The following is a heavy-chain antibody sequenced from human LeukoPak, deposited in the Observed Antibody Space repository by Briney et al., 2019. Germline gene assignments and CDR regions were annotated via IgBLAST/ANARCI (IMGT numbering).Heavy chain of an antibody. CDR3: ARDRGLYGEVLFDP. J-gene: IGHJ5*02. Sequence: SQTLSLTCSVSGDSISTYYLSWIRQPAGRGLEWIGRIYGGGNTNYNPSLKSRLTLSMDTSKIQFSLKLRSVTAADTAVYYCARDRGLYGEVLFDPWGQGTLVTVSS. CDR1: GDSISTYY. D-gene: IGHD3-10*01. V-gene: IGHV4-4*07. CDR2: IYGGGNT.